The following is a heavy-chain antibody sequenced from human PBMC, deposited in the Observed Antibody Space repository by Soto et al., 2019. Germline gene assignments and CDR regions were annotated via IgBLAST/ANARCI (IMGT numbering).Heavy chain of an antibody. CDR2: ISYDASNK. CDR1: GFTFSSYA. J-gene: IGHJ3*02. V-gene: IGHV3-30-3*01. D-gene: IGHD3-22*01. Sequence: QVQLVESGGGVVQPGRSLRLSCAASGFTFSSYAMHWVRQAPGKGLEWVAVISYDASNKYYADSVKGRFIISRDNSKNTRYLQMNCLRTEDTALYYCARLEDESSGYYWAVAFDIWGQGTMVTVSS. CDR3: ARLEDESSGYYWAVAFDI.